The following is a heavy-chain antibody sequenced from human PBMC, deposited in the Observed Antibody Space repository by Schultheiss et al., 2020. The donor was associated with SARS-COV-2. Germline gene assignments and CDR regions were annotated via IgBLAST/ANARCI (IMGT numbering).Heavy chain of an antibody. V-gene: IGHV3-11*04. D-gene: IGHD5-18*01. CDR2: ISGSGSTI. CDR3: ARVTDEQLWSIYYYYGMDV. J-gene: IGHJ6*02. Sequence: GGSLRLSCAASGFTFSDYYMSWIRQAPGKGLEWVSAISGSGSTIYYADSVKGRFTISRDNAKNSLYLQMNSLRAEDTAVYYCARVTDEQLWSIYYYYGMDVWGQGTTVTVSS. CDR1: GFTFSDYY.